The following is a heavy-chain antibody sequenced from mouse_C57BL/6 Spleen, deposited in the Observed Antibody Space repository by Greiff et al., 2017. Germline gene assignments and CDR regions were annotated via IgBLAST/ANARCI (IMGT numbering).Heavy chain of an antibody. CDR1: GYTFTSYW. CDR3: AKDYDERAWFAY. V-gene: IGHV1-59*01. Sequence: QVQLQQPGAELVRPGTSVKLSCKASGYTFTSYWMHWVKQRPGQGLEWIGVIDPSDSYTNYNQKFKGKATLTVDTSSSTAYMQLSSLTSEDSAVYYCAKDYDERAWFAYWGQGTLVTVSA. J-gene: IGHJ3*01. CDR2: IDPSDSYT. D-gene: IGHD2-4*01.